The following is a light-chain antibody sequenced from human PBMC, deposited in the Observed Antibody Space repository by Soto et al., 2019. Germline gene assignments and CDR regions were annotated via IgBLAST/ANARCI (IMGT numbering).Light chain of an antibody. V-gene: IGLV2-14*01. J-gene: IGLJ1*01. Sequence: QSALTQPASVSGSPGQSITISCTATSSDASDYRYVAWYQQHPGKVPKLIIYEVNNRPSGISNRFSGSKSGNTASLSISGLQADDEADYYCTSYTGDTTYVFGTGTKVTVL. CDR1: SSDASDYRY. CDR3: TSYTGDTTYV. CDR2: EVN.